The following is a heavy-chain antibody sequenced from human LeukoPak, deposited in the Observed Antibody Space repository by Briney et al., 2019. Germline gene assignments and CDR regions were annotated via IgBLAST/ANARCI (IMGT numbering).Heavy chain of an antibody. Sequence: PGGSLRLSCAASGFTFSDHYMDWVRQAPGKGLEWVSAISGSGGSTYYADSVKGRFTISRDNSKNTLYLQMNSLRAEDTAVYYCAKDVETYYYDSSGCVAMDVWGKGTTVTVSS. V-gene: IGHV3-23*01. CDR3: AKDVETYYYDSSGCVAMDV. CDR1: GFTFSDHY. D-gene: IGHD3-22*01. J-gene: IGHJ6*03. CDR2: ISGSGGST.